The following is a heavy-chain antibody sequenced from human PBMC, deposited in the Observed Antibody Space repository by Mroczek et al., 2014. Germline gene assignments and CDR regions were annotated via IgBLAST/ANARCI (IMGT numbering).Heavy chain of an antibody. CDR2: INHSGST. V-gene: IGHV4-34*01. D-gene: IGHD6-6*01. CDR3: ALADGEGSSSAGYWFDP. CDR1: GGSFSGYY. Sequence: QVQLQESGAGLLKPSETLSLTCAVYGGSFSGYYWSWIRQPPGKGLEWIGEINHSGSTNYNPSLKSRVTISVDTSKNQFSLKLSSVTAADTAVYYCALADGEGSSSAGYWFDPWGQGTLVTVSS. J-gene: IGHJ5*02.